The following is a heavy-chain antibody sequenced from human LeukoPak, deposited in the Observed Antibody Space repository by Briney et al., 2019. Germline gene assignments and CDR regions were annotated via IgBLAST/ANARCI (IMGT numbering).Heavy chain of an antibody. V-gene: IGHV1-46*01. D-gene: IGHD1-26*01. CDR2: INPRGGST. CDR3: ARDMVGGSIDY. J-gene: IGHJ4*02. Sequence: ASVKVSCKASGYTFTNHNMHWVRQAPGQGLEWMGVINPRGGSTDYAQKFQGGVTLTRDTSTSTVYMEVSSLTSADTAVYYCARDMVGGSIDYWGQGTLVTVSS. CDR1: GYTFTNHN.